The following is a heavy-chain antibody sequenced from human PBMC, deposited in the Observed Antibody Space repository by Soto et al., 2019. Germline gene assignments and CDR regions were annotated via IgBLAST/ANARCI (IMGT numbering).Heavy chain of an antibody. CDR3: AKVATTDNRPLAAAGTPLDY. CDR1: GFTVSYNY. CDR2: ISGSGGST. J-gene: IGHJ4*02. V-gene: IGHV3-23*01. D-gene: IGHD6-13*01. Sequence: PGGSLRLSCAVSGFTVSYNYMNWVRQAPGKGLEWVSAISGSGGSTYYADSVKGRFTISRDNSKNTLYLQMNSLRAEDTAVYYCAKVATTDNRPLAAAGTPLDYWGQGTQVTV.